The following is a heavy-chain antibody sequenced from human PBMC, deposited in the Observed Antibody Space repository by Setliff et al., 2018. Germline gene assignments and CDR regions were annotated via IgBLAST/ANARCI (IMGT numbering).Heavy chain of an antibody. V-gene: IGHV3-48*01. J-gene: IGHJ6*02. CDR3: ARATIFGVAPYYYYYYGMDV. CDR1: GFTFSSYW. Sequence: GSLRLSCAASGFTFSSYWMSWVRQAPGKGLEWVSGISSSSSTIYYADSVKGRFTISRDNAKNSLYLQMNSLRAEDTAVYYCARATIFGVAPYYYYYYGMDVWGQGTTVTVSS. CDR2: ISSSSSTI. D-gene: IGHD3-3*01.